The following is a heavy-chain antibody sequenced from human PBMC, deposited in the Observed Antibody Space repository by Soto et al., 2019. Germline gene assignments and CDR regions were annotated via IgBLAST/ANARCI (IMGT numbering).Heavy chain of an antibody. CDR2: IGGTGQYT. CDR3: VKGGTSHIYGRDV. J-gene: IGHJ6*02. V-gene: IGHV3-23*01. Sequence: EVRLLESGGGLVQPGGSLRLSCAASGFTFSNYAMNWVRQAPGKGLEWVSIIGGTGQYTFYADSVKGRFTFSRDNSKNTLYLQMDSLRAEDTAIYFCVKGGTSHIYGRDVWGQGTTVTVSS. CDR1: GFTFSNYA. D-gene: IGHD2-2*01.